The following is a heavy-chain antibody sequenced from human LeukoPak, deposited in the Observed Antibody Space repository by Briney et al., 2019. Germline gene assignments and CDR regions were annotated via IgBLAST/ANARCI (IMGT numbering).Heavy chain of an antibody. Sequence: GGSLRLSCAASGFTFSSYWMHWVRQAPGKGLVWVSRINSDGSSTSYADSVKARFTISRDNAKNTLYLQMNSLRAEDTAVYYCARGDYDFWSGYIVGYYFDYWGQGTLVTVSS. V-gene: IGHV3-74*01. J-gene: IGHJ4*02. D-gene: IGHD3-3*01. CDR2: INSDGSST. CDR3: ARGDYDFWSGYIVGYYFDY. CDR1: GFTFSSYW.